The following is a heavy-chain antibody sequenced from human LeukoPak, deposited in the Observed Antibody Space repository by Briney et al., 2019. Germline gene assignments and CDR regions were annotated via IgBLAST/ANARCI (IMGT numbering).Heavy chain of an antibody. CDR3: ARQTGSGLFILP. V-gene: IGHV4-39*01. D-gene: IGHD3/OR15-3a*01. CDR2: IYYSGST. J-gene: IGHJ4*02. CDR1: GGSISSSSYY. Sequence: SETLSLTCTVSGGSISSSSYYWGWIRQAPGKGLEWIGSIYYSGSTYYNPSLKSRVTISGDTSKNQFSLKLSSVTAADTAVYYCARQTGSGLFILPGGQGTLVTVSS.